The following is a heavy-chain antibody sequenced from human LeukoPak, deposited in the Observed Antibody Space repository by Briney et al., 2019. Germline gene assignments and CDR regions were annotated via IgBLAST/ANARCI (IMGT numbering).Heavy chain of an antibody. D-gene: IGHD2-2*01. V-gene: IGHV1-69*04. CDR2: IIPILGIR. Sequence: SVKVSCKASGGTFSSYAISWVRQAPGQGLEWTGRIIPILGIRNYAQKFQGRVTITADKSTSTAYMELSSLRSEDTAVYYCARTWSDCSSTSCSYNHLDYWGQGTLVTVSS. CDR3: ARTWSDCSSTSCSYNHLDY. CDR1: GGTFSSYA. J-gene: IGHJ4*02.